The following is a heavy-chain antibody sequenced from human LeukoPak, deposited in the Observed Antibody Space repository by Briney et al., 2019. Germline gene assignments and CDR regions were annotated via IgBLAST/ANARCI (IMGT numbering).Heavy chain of an antibody. CDR2: INPSGGST. D-gene: IGHD2-2*02. V-gene: IGHV1-46*03. Sequence: ASVKVSCKASGYTFTSYYMHWVRQAPGQGLEWMGIINPSGGSTSYAQKFQGRVTMTRDTSTSTVYMELSSLRYEDTAVYYCARAGGGVVVPAAISRRPKENIVYYYYYMDVWGKGTTVTVSS. J-gene: IGHJ6*03. CDR1: GYTFTSYY. CDR3: ARAGGGVVVPAAISRRPKENIVYYYYYMDV.